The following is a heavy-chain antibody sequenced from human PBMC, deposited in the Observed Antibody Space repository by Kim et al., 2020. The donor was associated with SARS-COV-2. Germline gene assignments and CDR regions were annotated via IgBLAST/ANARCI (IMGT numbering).Heavy chain of an antibody. V-gene: IGHV1-18*01. D-gene: IGHD1-26*01. CDR3: ARDGIVGANEGFDY. J-gene: IGHJ4*02. Sequence: APKRQGRGTMTTDTSTSTAYMELRSLRADDTAVYYCARDGIVGANEGFDYWGQGTLVTVSS.